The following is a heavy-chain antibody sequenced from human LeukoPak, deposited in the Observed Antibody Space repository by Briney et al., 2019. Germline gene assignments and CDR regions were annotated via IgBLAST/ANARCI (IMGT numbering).Heavy chain of an antibody. CDR1: GFTFSDYA. V-gene: IGHV3-23*01. CDR2: ISGSGGST. Sequence: GGSLRLSFAASGFTFSDYAMSWVRQAPGKGLEWVSAISGSGGSTYYADSVKGRFTISRDNSKNILYLQMNSLRAEDTAVYYCAKATGYSSAWYLQPDYWGQGTLVTVSS. J-gene: IGHJ4*02. CDR3: AKATGYSSAWYLQPDY. D-gene: IGHD6-19*01.